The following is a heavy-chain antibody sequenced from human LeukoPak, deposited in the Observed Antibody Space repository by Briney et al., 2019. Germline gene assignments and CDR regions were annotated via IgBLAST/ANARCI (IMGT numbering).Heavy chain of an antibody. CDR3: ARGGGTRYDYYGMDV. J-gene: IGHJ6*02. CDR1: GASISSYY. D-gene: IGHD1-1*01. CDR2: IYYSGST. Sequence: SQTLSLTCTVSGASISSYYRSWIRQQPGNGLEWIGYIYYSGSTNYNPSLKSRVTISVDTSKNQFFLKLSSVTAADTAVYYCARGGGTRYDYYGMDVWGQGTTVTVSS. V-gene: IGHV4-59*01.